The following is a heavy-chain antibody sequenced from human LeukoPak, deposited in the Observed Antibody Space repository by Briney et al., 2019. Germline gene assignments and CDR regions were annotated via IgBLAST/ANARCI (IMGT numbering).Heavy chain of an antibody. CDR2: IKWNGGST. CDR3: ARGGITNFGEVITNDY. J-gene: IGHJ4*02. D-gene: IGHD3-3*01. V-gene: IGHV3-20*04. Sequence: GGSLRLSCAASGFTFDDYGMSWVRQAPGKGLEWVSSIKWNGGSTGYADSVKGRFTISRDNAKNSLYLQMNSLRAEDTACYYCARGGITNFGEVITNDYWGQGTRVTVAS. CDR1: GFTFDDYG.